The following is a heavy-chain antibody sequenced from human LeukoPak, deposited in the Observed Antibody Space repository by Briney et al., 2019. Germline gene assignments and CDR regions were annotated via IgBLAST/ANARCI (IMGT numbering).Heavy chain of an antibody. V-gene: IGHV3-23*01. CDR1: GFTFSSYA. D-gene: IGHD2-21*02. J-gene: IGHJ2*01. Sequence: PGGSLRLSCEASGFTFSSYAMSWVRQAPGKGLEWVSAISGSGGSTYYADSVKGRFTISRDNSKNTLYLQMNSLRAEDTAVYYCAKGVTYCGGDCYSDWYFDLWGRGTLVTVSS. CDR3: AKGVTYCGGDCYSDWYFDL. CDR2: ISGSGGST.